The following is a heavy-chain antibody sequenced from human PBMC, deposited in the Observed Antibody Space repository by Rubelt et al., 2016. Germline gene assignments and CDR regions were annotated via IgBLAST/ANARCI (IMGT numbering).Heavy chain of an antibody. D-gene: IGHD6-19*01. J-gene: IGHJ4*02. V-gene: IGHV3-43*01. CDR1: GFTFDDYT. CDR2: ITWDGDVT. Sequence: EVQLVESGGSVVQPGGSLRLSCAASGFTFDDYTMHWVRQAPGKSLEWVSLITWDGDVTSYADSVKGRFTISRDNAKNSLYVRRSSRGAEDTAGYYGAKDRSVAGRGGLDYWGQGTLVTVSS. CDR3: AKDRSVAGRGGLDY.